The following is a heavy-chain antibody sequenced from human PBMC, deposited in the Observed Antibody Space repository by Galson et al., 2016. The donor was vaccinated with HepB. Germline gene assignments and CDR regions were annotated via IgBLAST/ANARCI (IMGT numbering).Heavy chain of an antibody. CDR3: ARDANWNKIYYYYVMDV. Sequence: SLRLSCAASGFTFSTYGMHWVRQAPGKGLEWVAILWNDRTTKHYADSVKGRFTISRDNSQNTLYLQMDSLRAEDTAVYYCARDANWNKIYYYYVMDVWGQGTTVTVSS. V-gene: IGHV3-33*01. D-gene: IGHD1/OR15-1a*01. J-gene: IGHJ6*02. CDR1: GFTFSTYG. CDR2: LWNDRTTK.